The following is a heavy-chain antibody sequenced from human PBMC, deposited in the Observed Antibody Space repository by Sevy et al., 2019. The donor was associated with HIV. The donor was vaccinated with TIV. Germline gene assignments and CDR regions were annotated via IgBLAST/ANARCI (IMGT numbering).Heavy chain of an antibody. D-gene: IGHD1-1*01. V-gene: IGHV4-4*07. CDR1: GDSISSYY. Sequence: SENLSLTCTVSGDSISSYYWSWIRQPAGKGLEWIGRIYTSGRTNYNPSLKSRVTMSVDTSKNQFSLKLRSVTAADTAVYFCTRGEVQLWPSGFDYWGQGILVTVSS. CDR2: IYTSGRT. CDR3: TRGEVQLWPSGFDY. J-gene: IGHJ4*02.